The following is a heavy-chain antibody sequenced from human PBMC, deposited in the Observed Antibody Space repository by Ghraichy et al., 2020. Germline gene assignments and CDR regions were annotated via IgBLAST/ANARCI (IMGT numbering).Heavy chain of an antibody. CDR3: AKSGGYYYYYYMDV. J-gene: IGHJ6*03. D-gene: IGHD1-26*01. Sequence: GVLGLSCAASGFTFSSYAMSWVRQAPGKGLEWVSAISGSGGSTYYADSVKGRFTISRDNSKNTLYLQMNSLRAEDTAVYYCAKSGGYYYYYYMDVWGKGTTVTVSS. CDR2: ISGSGGST. CDR1: GFTFSSYA. V-gene: IGHV3-23*01.